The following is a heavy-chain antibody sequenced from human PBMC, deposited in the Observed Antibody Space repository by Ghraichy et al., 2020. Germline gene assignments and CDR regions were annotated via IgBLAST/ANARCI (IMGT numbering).Heavy chain of an antibody. CDR3: AKELLVCSANACPLFDS. CDR2: IGHSGGFT. V-gene: IGHV3-23*01. J-gene: IGHJ4*02. D-gene: IGHD2-15*01. Sequence: GGSLRLYCAASGFSFSTYAMSWVRQAPGKGLEWVSAIGHSGGFTWYADSVKGRFSISRDNSKNTLYMQMNSLRVEDTAVYYCAKELLVCSANACPLFDSWGQGTLVTVSS. CDR1: GFSFSTYA.